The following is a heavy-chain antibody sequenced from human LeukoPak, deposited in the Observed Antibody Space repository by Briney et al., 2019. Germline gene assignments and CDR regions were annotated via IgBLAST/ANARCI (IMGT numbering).Heavy chain of an antibody. CDR1: GGTFSSYA. V-gene: IGHV1-69*05. Sequence: ASVKVSCKASGGTFSSYAISWVRQAPGQGLEWMGGIIPIFGAANYAQKFQGRVTITTDESTSTAYMELSSLRSEDTAVYYCAGVLLWFGELFGWFDPWGQGTLVTVSS. D-gene: IGHD3-10*01. CDR3: AGVLLWFGELFGWFDP. J-gene: IGHJ5*02. CDR2: IIPIFGAA.